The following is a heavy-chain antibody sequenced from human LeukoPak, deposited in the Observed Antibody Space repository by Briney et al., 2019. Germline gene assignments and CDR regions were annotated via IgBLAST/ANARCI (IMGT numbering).Heavy chain of an antibody. D-gene: IGHD1-26*01. CDR3: ARDPYSGNYGNDYYYYMDV. J-gene: IGHJ6*03. CDR2: ITSSGTYI. CDR1: GFTFSNYN. Sequence: GGSLRLSCAASGFTFSNYNMNWVRQAPGKAMEWVSSITSSGTYIFYADSVKGRFTISRDNAKNSLYQQMDSLGPEDTAVYYCARDPYSGNYGNDYYYYMDVWGKGTTVTISS. V-gene: IGHV3-21*01.